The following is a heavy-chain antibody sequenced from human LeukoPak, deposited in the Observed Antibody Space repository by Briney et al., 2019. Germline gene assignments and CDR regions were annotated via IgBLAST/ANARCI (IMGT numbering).Heavy chain of an antibody. Sequence: PETLSLTCTVSGGSISSYYWSWIRQPAGKGLEWIGRIYTSGSTNYNPSLKSRVTMSVDTSKNQFSLKLSSVTAADTAVYYCARLLSGDDLDYYYMDVWGKGTTVTISS. D-gene: IGHD3-9*01. V-gene: IGHV4-4*07. CDR3: ARLLSGDDLDYYYMDV. CDR2: IYTSGST. J-gene: IGHJ6*03. CDR1: GGSISSYY.